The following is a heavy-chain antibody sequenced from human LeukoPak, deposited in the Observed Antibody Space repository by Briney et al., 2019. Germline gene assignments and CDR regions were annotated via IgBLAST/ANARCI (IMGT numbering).Heavy chain of an antibody. V-gene: IGHV3-30*02. CDR3: AKEPFDH. CDR2: IRYDASKK. J-gene: IGHJ4*02. Sequence: GGSLRLSCAASGLTFSAFGIHWVRQAAGKGLEWVAFIRYDASKKYYAESVKGRFTVSRSNSKNTLFLQMDSLRPEDTAVYFCAKEPFDHWGQGTLVAVSS. CDR1: GLTFSAFG.